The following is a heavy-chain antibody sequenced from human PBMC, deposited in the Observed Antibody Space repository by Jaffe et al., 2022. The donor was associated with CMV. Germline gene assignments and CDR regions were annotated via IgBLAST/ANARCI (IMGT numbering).Heavy chain of an antibody. D-gene: IGHD3-3*01. CDR3: TRDAFYDFPVHYYYMDV. V-gene: IGHV3-21*01. CDR2: ITRSSRNYI. J-gene: IGHJ6*03. Sequence: EVQLVESGGGLVKPGGSLRLSCAASGFTFSSYDMNWVRQAPGKGLEWVSSITRSSRNYIYYADSVKGRFAISRDNAKNSLYLQMNSLRAEDTAVYYCTRDAFYDFPVHYYYMDVWGKGTTVTVSS. CDR1: GFTFSSYD.